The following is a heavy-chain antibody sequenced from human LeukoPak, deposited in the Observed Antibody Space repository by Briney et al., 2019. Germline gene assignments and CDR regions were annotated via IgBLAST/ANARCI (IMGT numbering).Heavy chain of an antibody. D-gene: IGHD5-18*01. CDR1: GFTFSSYS. CDR3: ANPGGYGYALAY. CDR2: ISSSSSYI. J-gene: IGHJ4*02. V-gene: IGHV3-21*01. Sequence: PGGSLRLSCAASGFTFSSYSMNWVRQAPGKGLEWVSSISSSSSYIYYADSVKGRFTISRDNSKNTLYLQMNSLRAEDTAVYYCANPGGYGYALAYWGQGTLVTVSS.